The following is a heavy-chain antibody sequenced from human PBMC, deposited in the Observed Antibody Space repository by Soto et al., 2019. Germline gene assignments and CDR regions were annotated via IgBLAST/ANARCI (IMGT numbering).Heavy chain of an antibody. J-gene: IGHJ4*02. CDR2: ISGSGGST. V-gene: IGHV3-23*01. CDR3: AKEGKDRAVAGSLYYFDY. D-gene: IGHD6-19*01. CDR1: GFTFSSYA. Sequence: EVQLLESGGGLVQPGGSLRLSCAASGFTFSSYAMSWVRQAPGKGLEWVSAISGSGGSTYYADSVKGRFTISRDNSKNTLYLQMNSLRGEGTAGYYCAKEGKDRAVAGSLYYFDYWGQGTLVTVSS.